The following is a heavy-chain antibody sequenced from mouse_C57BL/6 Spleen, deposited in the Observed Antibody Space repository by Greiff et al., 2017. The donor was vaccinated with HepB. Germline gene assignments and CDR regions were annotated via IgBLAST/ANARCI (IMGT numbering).Heavy chain of an antibody. J-gene: IGHJ4*01. CDR2: IWTGGGT. D-gene: IGHD1-1*01. Sequence: VMLVESGPGLVAPSQSLSITCTVSGFSLTSYAISWVRQPPGKGLEWLGVIWTGGGTNYNSALKSRLSISKDNSKSQVFLKMNSLQTDDTARYYCARKSTTVVDYAMDYWGQGTSVTVSS. CDR1: GFSLTSYA. V-gene: IGHV2-9-1*01. CDR3: ARKSTTVVDYAMDY.